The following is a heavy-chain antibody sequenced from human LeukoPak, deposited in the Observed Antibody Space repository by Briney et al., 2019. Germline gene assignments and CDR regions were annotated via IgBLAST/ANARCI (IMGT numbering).Heavy chain of an antibody. D-gene: IGHD3-22*01. Sequence: ASVKVSCKASGYTFTGYYMHWVRQAPGRGLEWMGWTNPNSGGTNYAQKFQGRVTMTRDTSISTAYMELSRLRSDDTAVYYCARMITYYYDSSGYYKTTTGGYFDYWGQGTLVTVSS. CDR1: GYTFTGYY. CDR3: ARMITYYYDSSGYYKTTTGGYFDY. CDR2: TNPNSGGT. V-gene: IGHV1-2*02. J-gene: IGHJ4*02.